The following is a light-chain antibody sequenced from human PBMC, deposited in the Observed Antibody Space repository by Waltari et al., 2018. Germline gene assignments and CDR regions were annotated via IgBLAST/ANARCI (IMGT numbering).Light chain of an antibody. CDR1: SSDVGPYNY. J-gene: IGLJ1*01. CDR2: DVT. V-gene: IGLV2-11*01. Sequence: QSALTQPRSVSGSPGQSVTISCTGTSSDVGPYNYVSWYQQHPGKAPKLMIYDVTKRPSGVPDRFSGSKSGNTASLTISGLQTEDEADYYCCSYAGTYVFGTGTKVTVL. CDR3: CSYAGTYV.